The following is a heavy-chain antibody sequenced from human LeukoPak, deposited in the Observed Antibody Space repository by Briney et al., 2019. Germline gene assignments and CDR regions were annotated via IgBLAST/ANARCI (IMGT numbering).Heavy chain of an antibody. J-gene: IGHJ5*02. D-gene: IGHD3-16*01. Sequence: GASVKVSCKASGYTFTSYYMHWVRQAPGQGLEWMGIINPSGGSTSYAQKLQGRVTMTTDTSTSTAYMELRSLRSDDTAVYYCARGLWDDRPKYNWFDPWGQGTLVTVSS. CDR3: ARGLWDDRPKYNWFDP. CDR1: GYTFTSYY. V-gene: IGHV1-46*01. CDR2: INPSGGST.